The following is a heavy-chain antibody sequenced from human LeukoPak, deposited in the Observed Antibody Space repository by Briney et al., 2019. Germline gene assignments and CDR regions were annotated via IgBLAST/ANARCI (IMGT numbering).Heavy chain of an antibody. CDR3: ARTPRPNKWSDALDI. V-gene: IGHV3-30*01. CDR1: GFTFTTYT. J-gene: IGHJ3*02. D-gene: IGHD2-15*01. Sequence: SGGSLRLSCAASGFTFTTYTMHWVRQAPGKGLEWVAVLSYDGTTKYYADSVKGRFTISGDNSMNTLYLQMNSLTPDDTAVYYCARTPRPNKWSDALDIWGQGTMVTVSS. CDR2: LSYDGTTK.